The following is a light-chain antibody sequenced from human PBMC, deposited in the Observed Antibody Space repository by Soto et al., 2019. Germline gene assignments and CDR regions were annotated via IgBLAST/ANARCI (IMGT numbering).Light chain of an antibody. CDR2: DAS. V-gene: IGKV3-20*01. CDR3: QQYAYSPPHS. Sequence: DIVLTQSPGTLSLSPGERATLSCRASQSLGTDYLAWYQQKPGQAPRLLIYDASRRATGIPVRFSGSGSGADFTLTISTLEPEDFADYYCQQYAYSPPHSFGQGTKLEIK. CDR1: QSLGTDY. J-gene: IGKJ2*03.